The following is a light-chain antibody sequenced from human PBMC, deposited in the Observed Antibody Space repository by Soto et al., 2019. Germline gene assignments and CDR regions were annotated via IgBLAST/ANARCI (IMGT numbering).Light chain of an antibody. CDR2: WAS. V-gene: IGKV4-1*01. Sequence: DIVMTQSPDSLAVSLGERATINCKSSQSVLYSSNNKNYLVWYQQKPGQPPKLLLYWASTRESGVPDRFSGSGSGTDFTLTISSLQAEDVAVYYCQQYYSTPLTFGQGTRLDIK. CDR1: QSVLYSSNNKNY. J-gene: IGKJ5*01. CDR3: QQYYSTPLT.